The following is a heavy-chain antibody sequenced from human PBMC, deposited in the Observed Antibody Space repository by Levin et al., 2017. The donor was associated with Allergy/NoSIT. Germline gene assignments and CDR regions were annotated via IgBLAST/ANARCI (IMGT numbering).Heavy chain of an antibody. V-gene: IGHV3-74*01. J-gene: IGHJ5*02. CDR2: IDTDGSRT. Sequence: GESLKISCAASGFTFSNYWMHWVRQAPGKGPVWVSRIDTDGSRTDYADSVKGRFSISRDNARNTLYLQMDSLRAEDTALYYCARGWLLSPRGNWFDPWGQGTLVTVSS. CDR1: GFTFSNYW. D-gene: IGHD2-15*01. CDR3: ARGWLLSPRGNWFDP.